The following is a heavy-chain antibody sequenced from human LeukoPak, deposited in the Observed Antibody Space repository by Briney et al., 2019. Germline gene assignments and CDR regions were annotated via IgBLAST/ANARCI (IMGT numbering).Heavy chain of an antibody. J-gene: IGHJ3*02. V-gene: IGHV4-39*01. Sequence: SETLSLTCTVSGGSISSGSYFWGWIRQPPGKGLEWIGSIHYSGSTYYNPSLTSRVTISVDTSKCQFSLKLNSVTAADTAVYYCARRSQFYYDTSNDAFNIWGQGTVVTVSS. CDR1: GGSISSGSYF. CDR2: IHYSGST. D-gene: IGHD3-22*01. CDR3: ARRSQFYYDTSNDAFNI.